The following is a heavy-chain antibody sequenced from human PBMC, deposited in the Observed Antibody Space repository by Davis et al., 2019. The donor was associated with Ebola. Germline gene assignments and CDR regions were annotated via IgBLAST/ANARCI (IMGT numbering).Heavy chain of an antibody. CDR2: IKSKTDGGTT. D-gene: IGHD4-23*01. CDR1: GFTFSNAW. CDR3: TTDDYGGNSPFWYFDL. V-gene: IGHV3-15*01. Sequence: GGSLRLSCAASGFTFSNAWMSWVRQAPGKGLEWVGRIKSKTDGGTTDYAAPVKGRFTISRDDSKNTLYLQMNSLKTEGTAVYYCTTDDYGGNSPFWYFDLWGRGTLVTVSS. J-gene: IGHJ2*01.